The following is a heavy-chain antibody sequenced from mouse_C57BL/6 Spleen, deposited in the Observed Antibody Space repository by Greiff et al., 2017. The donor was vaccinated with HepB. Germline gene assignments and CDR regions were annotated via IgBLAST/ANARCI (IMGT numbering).Heavy chain of an antibody. CDR3: ARGRLRPLYYFDY. CDR2: IDPSDSYT. Sequence: QVQLQQPGAELVMPGASVKLSCKASGYTFTSYWMHWVKQRPGQGLEWIGEIDPSDSYTNYNQKFKGKSTLTVDKSSSTAYMQLSSLTSEDSAVYYCARGRLRPLYYFDYWGQGTTLTVSS. D-gene: IGHD2-4*01. CDR1: GYTFTSYW. V-gene: IGHV1-69*01. J-gene: IGHJ2*01.